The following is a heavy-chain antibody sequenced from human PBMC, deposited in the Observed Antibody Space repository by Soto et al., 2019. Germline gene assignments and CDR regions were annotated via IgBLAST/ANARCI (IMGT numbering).Heavy chain of an antibody. D-gene: IGHD2-15*01. CDR3: ASEYCSGGSCYYYGMDV. CDR1: GFTFSSYG. CDR2: IWYDGSNK. Sequence: QVQLVESGGGVVQPGRSLRLSCAASGFTFSSYGMHWVRQAPGKGLAWVAVIWYDGSNKYYADSVKGRFTISRDNSKNTLYLQMNSLRAEDTAVYYCASEYCSGGSCYYYGMDVWGQGTTVTVSS. V-gene: IGHV3-33*01. J-gene: IGHJ6*02.